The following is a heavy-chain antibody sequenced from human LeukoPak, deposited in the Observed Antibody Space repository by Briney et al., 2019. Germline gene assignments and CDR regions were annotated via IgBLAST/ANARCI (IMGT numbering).Heavy chain of an antibody. CDR3: ARAQYSGYASQY. CDR1: GYTFTGYY. V-gene: IGHV1-2*02. Sequence: GASVKVSCKASGYTFTGYYMHWVRQAPGQGLEWMGWINPNSGGTNYAQKFQGRVTMTRDTSISTAYMELRSLRSDDTAVYYCARAQYSGYASQYWGQGTLVTVSS. J-gene: IGHJ4*02. D-gene: IGHD5-12*01. CDR2: INPNSGGT.